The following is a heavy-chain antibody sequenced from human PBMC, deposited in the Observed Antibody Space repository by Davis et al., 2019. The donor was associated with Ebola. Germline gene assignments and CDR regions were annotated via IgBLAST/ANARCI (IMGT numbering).Heavy chain of an antibody. CDR3: AREYSSSWYPRYYMDV. CDR1: GGSFSGYY. V-gene: IGHV4-34*01. Sequence: PSETLSLTCAVYGGSFSGYYWSWIRQPPGKGLEWIGSIYYSGSTYYNPSLKSRVTISVDTSKNQFSLKLSSVTAADTAVYYCAREYSSSWYPRYYMDVWGKGTTVTVSS. D-gene: IGHD6-13*01. CDR2: IYYSGST. J-gene: IGHJ6*03.